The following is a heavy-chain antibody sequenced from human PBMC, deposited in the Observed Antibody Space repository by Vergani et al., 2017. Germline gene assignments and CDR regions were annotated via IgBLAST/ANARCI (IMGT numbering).Heavy chain of an antibody. Sequence: EVHLLESGGGQVEAGGSLRLSCSASGFSFNSYWMHWVRQVPGKGLLWVSRIKSDGSITAYADSVKGRFTISRDNAQNTLYLQMNSLRVEDTAVYYCASQYSSSYYYYGMDVWGQGTTVTVSS. CDR2: IKSDGSIT. V-gene: IGHV3-74*02. CDR3: ASQYSSSYYYYGMDV. J-gene: IGHJ6*02. D-gene: IGHD6-13*01. CDR1: GFSFNSYW.